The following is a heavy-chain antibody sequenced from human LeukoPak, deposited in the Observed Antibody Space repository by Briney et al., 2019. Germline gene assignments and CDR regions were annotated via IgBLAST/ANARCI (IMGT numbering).Heavy chain of an antibody. D-gene: IGHD1-26*01. CDR2: IYTSGST. J-gene: IGHJ3*02. CDR3: ARSWELLGFGAFDI. Sequence: SETLSLTCTVSGGPISSGSYYWSWIRQPAGKGLEWIGRIYTSGSTNYNPSLKSRVTISVDTSKNQFSLKLSSVTAADTAVYYCARSWELLGFGAFDIWGQGTMVTVSS. CDR1: GGPISSGSYY. V-gene: IGHV4-61*02.